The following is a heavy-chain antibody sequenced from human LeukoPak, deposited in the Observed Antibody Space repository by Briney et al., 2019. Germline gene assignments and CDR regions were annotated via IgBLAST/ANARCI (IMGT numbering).Heavy chain of an antibody. D-gene: IGHD1-1*01. CDR3: TRALTTLTYEGY. CDR2: ISGSNSYI. J-gene: IGHJ4*02. CDR1: GFTFSGYT. V-gene: IGHV3-21*01. Sequence: GGSLRLSCAVSGFTFSGYTMHWIRQAPGKGLEWVSSISGSNSYIFYADSVKGRFTVSRDNAKDSLYLQMNSLRAEDTAVYYCTRALTTLTYEGYWGQGTLVTVSS.